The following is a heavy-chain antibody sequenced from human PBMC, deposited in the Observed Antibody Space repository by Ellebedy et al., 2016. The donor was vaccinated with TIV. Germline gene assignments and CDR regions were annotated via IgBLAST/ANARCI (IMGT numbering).Heavy chain of an antibody. CDR1: GYTFTGYY. J-gene: IGHJ3*02. CDR3: ASSIAAAGTGAFDI. Sequence: ASVKVSXKASGYTFTGYYMHWVRQAPGQGLEWMGWINPNSGGTNYAQKFQGRVTMTRDTSISTAYMELSRLRSDDTAVYYCASSIAAAGTGAFDIWGQGTMVTVSS. CDR2: INPNSGGT. D-gene: IGHD6-13*01. V-gene: IGHV1-2*02.